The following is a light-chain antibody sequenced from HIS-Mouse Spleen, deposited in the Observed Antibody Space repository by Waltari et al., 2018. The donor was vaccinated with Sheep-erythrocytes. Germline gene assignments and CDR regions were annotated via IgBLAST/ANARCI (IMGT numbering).Light chain of an antibody. CDR2: DVS. Sequence: QSALTQPASVPGSPRQSITISCTGTSSDVGGYNYVSWYQQHPGKAPKLMIYDVSNRPSGVSNRFSGSKSGNTASLTISGLQAEDEADYYCSSYTSSSSYVFGTGTKVTVL. CDR1: SSDVGGYNY. CDR3: SSYTSSSSYV. J-gene: IGLJ1*01. V-gene: IGLV2-14*03.